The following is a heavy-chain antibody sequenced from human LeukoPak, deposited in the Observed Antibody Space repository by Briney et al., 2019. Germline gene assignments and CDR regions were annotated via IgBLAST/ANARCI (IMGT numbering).Heavy chain of an antibody. D-gene: IGHD3-22*01. CDR1: GYTLTELS. Sequence: ASVKVSCKVSGYTLTELSMHWVRQAPGKGLEWMGGSDPEDGETIYAQKFQGRVTMTEDTSTDTAYMELSSLRSEDTAVYYCATSHSSGYYSIDFWGQGTLVTVSS. J-gene: IGHJ4*02. V-gene: IGHV1-24*01. CDR3: ATSHSSGYYSIDF. CDR2: SDPEDGET.